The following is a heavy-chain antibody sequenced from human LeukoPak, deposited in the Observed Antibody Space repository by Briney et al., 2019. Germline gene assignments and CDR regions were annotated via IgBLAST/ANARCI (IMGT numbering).Heavy chain of an antibody. V-gene: IGHV3-53*01. D-gene: IGHD1-26*01. CDR3: ARTLSSGSSPHFDY. CDR1: GFTVSSNY. J-gene: IGHJ4*02. CDR2: IYSGGST. Sequence: GGSLRLSCAASGFTVSSNYMSWVRQAPGKGLEWVSVIYSGGSTYYADSVRGRFTISRDNSKNTLYLQMNSLRAEDTAVYYCARTLSSGSSPHFDYWGQGTLVTVSS.